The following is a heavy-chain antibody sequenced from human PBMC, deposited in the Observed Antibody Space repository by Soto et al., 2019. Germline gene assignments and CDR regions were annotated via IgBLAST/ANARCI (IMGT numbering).Heavy chain of an antibody. J-gene: IGHJ4*01. D-gene: IGHD3-16*01. V-gene: IGHV5-51*01. CDR1: GYIFNNYW. CDR2: IHPSKSST. CDR3: ARPEIPTRSDDYDY. Sequence: PGESLKVSCKVSGYIFNNYWIAWGRQMPGKGLEWMGIIHPSKSSTRYSPSFEGQVTISADESISTASLTWNSLESSDTAIYYCARPEIPTRSDDYDY.